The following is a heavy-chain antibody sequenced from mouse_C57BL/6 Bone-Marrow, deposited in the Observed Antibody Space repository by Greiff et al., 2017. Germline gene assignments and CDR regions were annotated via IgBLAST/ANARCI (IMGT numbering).Heavy chain of an antibody. D-gene: IGHD2-4*01. J-gene: IGHJ3*01. CDR2: INPYNGGT. CDR1: GYTFTDYY. V-gene: IGHV1-19*01. CDR3: AREDDYDGAWFAY. Sequence: EVQLQQSGPVLVKPGASVKMSCKASGYTFTDYYMNWVKQSHGKSLEWIGVINPYNGGTSYNQKFKGKATLTVDKSSSTAYLELNSLTSEDSAVYYGAREDDYDGAWFAYWGQGTVVTVSA.